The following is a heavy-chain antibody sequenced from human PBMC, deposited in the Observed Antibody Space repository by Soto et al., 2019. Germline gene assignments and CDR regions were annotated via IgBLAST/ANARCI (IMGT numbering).Heavy chain of an antibody. CDR1: SPSISSSNW. CDR3: AMSAYCSITSGCGSTYSYYYYMDV. CDR2: IYHTGST. J-gene: IGHJ6*03. V-gene: IGHV4-4*02. Sequence: QVQLQESGPGLVKPSGTLSLTCAVSSPSISSSNWCSWVRQPPGKGLEWIGEIYHTGSTNYNPSLKSRVTISVDKSNNQFPLKLSSVTAADKAVYYCAMSAYCSITSGCGSTYSYYYYMDVWGKGTTVTVSS. D-gene: IGHD2-2*01.